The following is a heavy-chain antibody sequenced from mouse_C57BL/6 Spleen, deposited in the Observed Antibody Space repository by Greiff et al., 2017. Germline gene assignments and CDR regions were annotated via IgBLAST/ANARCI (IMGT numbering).Heavy chain of an antibody. J-gene: IGHJ4*01. D-gene: IGHD2-4*01. CDR1: GFSLTSYA. V-gene: IGHV2-9-1*01. CDR2: IWTGGGT. CDR3: ARNRGDYDYYYAMDY. Sequence: VMLVESGPGLVAPSQSLSITCTVSGFSLTSYAISWVRQPPGKGLEWLGVIWTGGGTNYNSALKSRLSISKDNSKSQVFLKMNSLQTDDTARYYCARNRGDYDYYYAMDYWGQGTSVTVSS.